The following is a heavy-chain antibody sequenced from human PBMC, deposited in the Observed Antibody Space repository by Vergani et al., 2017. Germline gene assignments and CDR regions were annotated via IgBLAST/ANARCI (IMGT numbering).Heavy chain of an antibody. D-gene: IGHD2-21*02. CDR3: TRDAVTIWEHIVVVTAPPVYYYYYYGMDV. V-gene: IGHV3-73*02. CDR2: IRSKANSYAT. J-gene: IGHJ6*02. Sequence: EVQLVESGGGLVQPGGSLKLSCAASGFTFSGSAMHWVRQASGKGLEWVGRIRSKANSYATAYAASVKGRFTISRDDSKNTAYLQMNSLKTEDTAVYYCTRDAVTIWEHIVVVTAPPVYYYYYYGMDVWGQGTTVTVSS. CDR1: GFTFSGSA.